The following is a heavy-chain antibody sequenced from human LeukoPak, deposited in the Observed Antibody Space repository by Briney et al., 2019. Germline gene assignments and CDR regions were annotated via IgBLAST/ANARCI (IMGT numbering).Heavy chain of an antibody. CDR3: ARPNYYYYHMDV. CDR1: GGPISSSSYY. Sequence: SETLSLTCTVSGGPISSSSYYWGWIRQPPGKGLEWIGSIYYSGSTYYNPSLKSRVTISVDTSKNQFSLKLSSVTAADTAVYYCARPNYYYYHMDVWGKGTTVTISS. CDR2: IYYSGST. J-gene: IGHJ6*03. V-gene: IGHV4-39*01.